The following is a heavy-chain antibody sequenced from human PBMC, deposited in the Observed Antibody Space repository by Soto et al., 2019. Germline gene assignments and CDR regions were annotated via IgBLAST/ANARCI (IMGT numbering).Heavy chain of an antibody. V-gene: IGHV3-21*01. D-gene: IGHD6-19*01. J-gene: IGHJ4*02. Sequence: PGGSLRLSCAASGFTFSSYSMHWVRQASGKGLEWVSSISSSSSYIYFPDSVKGRFTISRDNAKNSLYLQMNSLRAEETAVYYCASVGSGWPDYWGQGTLVTVSS. CDR2: ISSSSSYI. CDR3: ASVGSGWPDY. CDR1: GFTFSSYS.